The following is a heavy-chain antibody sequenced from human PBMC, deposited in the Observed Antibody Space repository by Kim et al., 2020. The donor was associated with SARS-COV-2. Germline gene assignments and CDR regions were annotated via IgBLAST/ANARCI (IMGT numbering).Heavy chain of an antibody. CDR1: GDSISSDY. CDR3: ARGAKYCSSTSCYCLDR. Sequence: SETLSLTCTVSGDSISSDYWCGLMQQPGKRLVWIGYIYYSGSTNYNPSLMSRVITSVVTTKNQFSLKLSSVTAAETTVYYCARGAKYCSSTSCYCLDRWGQGTLVTVSS. D-gene: IGHD2-2*01. CDR2: IYYSGST. J-gene: IGHJ5*02. V-gene: IGHV4-59*01.